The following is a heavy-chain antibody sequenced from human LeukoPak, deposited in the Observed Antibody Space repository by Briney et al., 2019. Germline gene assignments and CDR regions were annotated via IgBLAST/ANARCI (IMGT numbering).Heavy chain of an antibody. Sequence: ASVKVSCKASGYTFTGYYMHWVRQAPGQGLEWMGWINPNSGGTNYAQKFQGRVTLTRDTSISTAYMELSRLRSDDTAVYYCARETYPHFESGVVIHIYIWFDPWGQGTLVTVSS. CDR1: GYTFTGYY. J-gene: IGHJ5*02. V-gene: IGHV1-2*02. D-gene: IGHD3-3*01. CDR2: INPNSGGT. CDR3: ARETYPHFESGVVIHIYIWFDP.